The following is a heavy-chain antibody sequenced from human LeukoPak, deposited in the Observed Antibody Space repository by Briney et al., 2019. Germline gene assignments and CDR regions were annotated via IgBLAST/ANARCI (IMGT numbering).Heavy chain of an antibody. CDR1: GGSISSYY. J-gene: IGHJ5*02. V-gene: IGHV4-4*07. CDR3: ARGTTVIPDT. CDR2: IYPSGRI. D-gene: IGHD1-1*01. Sequence: PSETLSLTCTVSGGSISSYYLSWIRQPAGKGLEWIGPIYPSGRINYNPSLKSRVTMSVDTSKNQISLKLRSVTAADTAVYYCARGTTVIPDTWGQESLVTVSS.